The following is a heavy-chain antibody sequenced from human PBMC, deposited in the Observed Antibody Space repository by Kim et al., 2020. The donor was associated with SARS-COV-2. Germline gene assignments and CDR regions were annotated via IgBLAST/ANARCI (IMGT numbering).Heavy chain of an antibody. J-gene: IGHJ4*02. CDR3: AKDGRGIARAGTGIKNRYFDY. V-gene: IGHV3-23*01. D-gene: IGHD6-13*01. CDR2: ISGSGGST. Sequence: GGSLRLSCAASGFTFSSYAMSWVRQASGKGLEWVSAISGSGGSTYYADSVKGRFTISRDNSKNTLYLQMNSLRAEDTAVYYCAKDGRGIARAGTGIKNRYFDYWGQGTLVTVSS. CDR1: GFTFSSYA.